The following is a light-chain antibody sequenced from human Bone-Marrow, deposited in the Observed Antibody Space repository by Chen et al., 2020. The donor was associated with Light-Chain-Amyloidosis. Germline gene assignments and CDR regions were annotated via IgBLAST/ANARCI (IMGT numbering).Light chain of an antibody. CDR2: NND. Sequence: QSVLTQPPSVSGTPGPRVTIPCSGGISNIGSNSVNWHQQLPGTAPRLLIYNNDRRPSGVPDRFSGYKSGTSASLAISGLQSEDEADYYCVAWDDSLNGPMFGGGTKLTVL. CDR3: VAWDDSLNGPM. CDR1: ISNIGSNS. V-gene: IGLV1-44*01. J-gene: IGLJ3*02.